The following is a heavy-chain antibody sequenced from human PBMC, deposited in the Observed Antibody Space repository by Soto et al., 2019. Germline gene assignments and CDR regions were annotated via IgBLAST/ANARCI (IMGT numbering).Heavy chain of an antibody. CDR3: ARESEDLTSNFDY. V-gene: IGHV3-21*06. CDR1: GFTFTRYS. Sequence: GGSLRLSCAASGFTFTRYSMNWVRQAPGKGHEWVSSISSTTNYIYYGDSMKGRFTISRDNAKDSLYLEMNSLRAEDTAVYYCARESEDLTSNFDYWGQGTLVTVPQ. CDR2: ISSTTNYI. J-gene: IGHJ4*02.